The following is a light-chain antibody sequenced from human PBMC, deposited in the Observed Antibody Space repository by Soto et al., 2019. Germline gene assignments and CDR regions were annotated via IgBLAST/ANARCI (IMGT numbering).Light chain of an antibody. J-gene: IGKJ5*01. V-gene: IGKV3-15*01. Sequence: EIVRTQSPDTLSVSPGERATLSCRSSQSVRGNLAWYQQRPGQAPRLLIYDTNIRATGIPARFSGSGSGTEFTLTISSLQSEDFAVYYCQQYKNWPPITFGQGTRLEIK. CDR2: DTN. CDR1: QSVRGN. CDR3: QQYKNWPPIT.